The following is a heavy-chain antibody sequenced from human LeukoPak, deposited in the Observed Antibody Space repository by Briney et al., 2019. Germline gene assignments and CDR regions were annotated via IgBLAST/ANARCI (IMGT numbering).Heavy chain of an antibody. D-gene: IGHD6-19*01. V-gene: IGHV4-34*01. CDR2: INHSGST. Sequence: SETLSLTCAVYGESFSGYYWSWIRQPPGKGLEWIGEINHSGSTNYNPSLKSRVTISLDTSKNHFSLKLSSVTAADTAVYYCARAWLVRGWFDPWGQGTLVTVSS. CDR3: ARAWLVRGWFDP. J-gene: IGHJ5*02. CDR1: GESFSGYY.